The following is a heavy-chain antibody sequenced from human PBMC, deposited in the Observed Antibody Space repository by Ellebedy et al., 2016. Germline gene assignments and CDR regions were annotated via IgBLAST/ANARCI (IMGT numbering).Heavy chain of an antibody. J-gene: IGHJ4*02. CDR1: GYTFTSYY. CDR2: IIPILGIA. V-gene: IGHV1-69*02. Sequence: KISCAASGYTFTSYYMHWVRQAPGQGLEWMGRIIPILGIANYAQKFQGRVTITADESTSTAYMELSSLRSEDTAVHYCARGLVLMVYAPFDYWGQGTLVTVSS. CDR3: ARGLVLMVYAPFDY. D-gene: IGHD2-8*01.